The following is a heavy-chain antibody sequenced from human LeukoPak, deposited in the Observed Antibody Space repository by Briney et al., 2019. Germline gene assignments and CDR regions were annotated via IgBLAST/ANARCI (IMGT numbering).Heavy chain of an antibody. CDR3: ARRGGFGEVDY. Sequence: SETLSLTCTVSGGSISRDYWSWIRQPPGKGLEWIGYIYYTGSTNYNPSLKSRVTISVDTSKNQFSLKLSSVTAADTAVYYCARRGGFGEVDYWGQGTLVTVSS. CDR1: GGSISRDY. J-gene: IGHJ4*02. CDR2: IYYTGST. D-gene: IGHD3-10*01. V-gene: IGHV4-59*08.